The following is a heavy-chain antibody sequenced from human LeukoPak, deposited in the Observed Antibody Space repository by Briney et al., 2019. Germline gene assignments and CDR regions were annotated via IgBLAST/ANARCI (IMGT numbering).Heavy chain of an antibody. CDR2: IWYDGSNK. D-gene: IGHD4-23*01. CDR1: GFTFSSYG. CDR3: VKGMTTVATVLDF. Sequence: GRSLRLSCAASGFTFSSYGMHWVRQAPGKGLEWVAVIWYDGSNKYYADSVKGRFTISRDNSKNTLYLQMSSMRTEDTAVYYCVKGMTTVATVLDFWGQGTLVTVSS. V-gene: IGHV3-33*06. J-gene: IGHJ4*02.